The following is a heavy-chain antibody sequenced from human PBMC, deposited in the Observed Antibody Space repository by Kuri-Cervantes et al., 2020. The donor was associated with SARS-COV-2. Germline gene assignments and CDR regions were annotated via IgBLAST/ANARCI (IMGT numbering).Heavy chain of an antibody. CDR1: GGSISSHY. Sequence: GSLRLSCTVSGGSISSHYWSWIRQPPGKGLEWIGEINHSGSTNYNPSLKSRVTISVDTSKNQFSLKLSSVTATDTAVYYCARGQNSELLWFGESISYYFDYWGQGTLVTVSS. CDR2: INHSGST. J-gene: IGHJ4*02. D-gene: IGHD3-10*01. CDR3: ARGQNSELLWFGESISYYFDY. V-gene: IGHV4-34*01.